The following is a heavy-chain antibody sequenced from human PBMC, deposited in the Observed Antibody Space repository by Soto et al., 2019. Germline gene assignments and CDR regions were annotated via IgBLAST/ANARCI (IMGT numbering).Heavy chain of an antibody. CDR3: ARGLGRWFFDL. CDR1: GFTFSSYG. Sequence: QVQLVESGGGVVQTGRSLRLSCAVSGFTFSSYGMHWVRQAPGKGLEWVAAIEYDGSNKFYADSVKGRFTISRDNSKNTLYLQMNGLRAEDTAVYYCARGLGRWFFDLWGRATLVTVPS. CDR2: IEYDGSNK. V-gene: IGHV3-33*01. D-gene: IGHD7-27*01. J-gene: IGHJ2*01.